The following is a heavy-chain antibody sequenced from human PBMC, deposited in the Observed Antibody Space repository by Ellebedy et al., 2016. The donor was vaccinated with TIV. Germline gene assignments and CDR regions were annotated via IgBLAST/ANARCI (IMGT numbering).Heavy chain of an antibody. Sequence: SETLSLXXTVSGGSISSYYWSWIRQPPGKGLEWIGYIYYSGSTYYNPSLKSRVTISVDTSKNQFSLKLSSVTAADTAVYYCARGVDILTGYLLDYWGQGTLVTVSS. J-gene: IGHJ4*02. CDR2: IYYSGST. CDR3: ARGVDILTGYLLDY. V-gene: IGHV4-59*12. D-gene: IGHD3-9*01. CDR1: GGSISSYY.